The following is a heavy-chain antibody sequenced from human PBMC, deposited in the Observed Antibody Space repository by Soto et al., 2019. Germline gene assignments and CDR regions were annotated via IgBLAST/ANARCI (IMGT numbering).Heavy chain of an antibody. CDR1: GGSISSSSYY. CDR2: IYYSGST. V-gene: IGHV4-39*01. CDR3: ARGFTTVVTVDY. D-gene: IGHD4-17*01. J-gene: IGHJ4*02. Sequence: QLQLQESGPGLVKPSETLSLTCTVSGGSISSSSYYWGWIRQPPGNGLEWIGSIYYSGSTYYNPSLKSRVTISVDTSKNQFSLKLSSVTAADTAVYYCARGFTTVVTVDYWGQGTLVTVSS.